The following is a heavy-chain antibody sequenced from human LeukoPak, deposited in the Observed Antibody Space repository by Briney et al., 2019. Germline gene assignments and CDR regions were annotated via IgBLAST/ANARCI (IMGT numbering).Heavy chain of an antibody. J-gene: IGHJ4*02. CDR1: GFTFSSYG. CDR3: AKDLFIGIVGHHARDFAFEN. CDR2: IRYDGSNK. Sequence: GGSLRLSCAASGFTFSSYGMSWVRQASGKGLEWVAFIRYDGSNKYYADSVKGRFTISRDSSKNTVYLQMNSLRAEDTAVYYCAKDLFIGIVGHHARDFAFENWGQGTLVTVSS. D-gene: IGHD1-26*01. V-gene: IGHV3-30*02.